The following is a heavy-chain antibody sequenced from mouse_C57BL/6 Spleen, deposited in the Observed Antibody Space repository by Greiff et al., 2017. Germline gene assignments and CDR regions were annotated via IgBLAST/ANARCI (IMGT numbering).Heavy chain of an antibody. V-gene: IGHV7-3*01. CDR3: ARDDDYGYDGFAY. CDR1: GFTFTDYY. D-gene: IGHD2-2*01. J-gene: IGHJ3*01. Sequence: EVKLVESGGGLVQPGGSLSLSCAASGFTFTDYYMSWVRQPPGKALEWLGFIRNKANGYTTEYSASVKGRFTISRDNSQSILYLQMNALRAEDSATYYCARDDDYGYDGFAYWGQVTLVTVSA. CDR2: IRNKANGYTT.